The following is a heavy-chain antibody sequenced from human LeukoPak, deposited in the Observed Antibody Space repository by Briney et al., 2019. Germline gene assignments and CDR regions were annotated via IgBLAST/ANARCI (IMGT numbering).Heavy chain of an antibody. J-gene: IGHJ4*02. D-gene: IGHD1-26*01. V-gene: IGHV1-2*02. CDR2: INPNSGGT. Sequence: EASVTVSCKASGYTFTDYYIHWVRQAPGQGLEWMGWINPNSGGTNFAQKFQGRVTMTRDTSISTAYMELSRLISDDTALYYCASARLRGAALSLFAYWGQGTLVPVSS. CDR1: GYTFTDYY. CDR3: ASARLRGAALSLFAY.